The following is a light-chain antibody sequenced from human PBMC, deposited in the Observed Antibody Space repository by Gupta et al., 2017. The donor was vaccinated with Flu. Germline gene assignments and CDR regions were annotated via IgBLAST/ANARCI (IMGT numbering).Light chain of an antibody. V-gene: IGKV1-39*01. CDR2: GIS. CDR3: QQTSSTPYS. Sequence: DIQMTQSPSSLSASVGDRVTITCRASLTVTNYLNWYQQKPGKSPRLLIFGISSLQSGVPSRFSGSGSGTNFTLTINTLQPEDFATYFCQQTSSTPYSFGQETKVESK. CDR1: LTVTNY. J-gene: IGKJ2*03.